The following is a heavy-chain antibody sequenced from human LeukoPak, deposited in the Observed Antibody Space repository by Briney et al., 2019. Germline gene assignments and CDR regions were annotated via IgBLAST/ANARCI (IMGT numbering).Heavy chain of an antibody. V-gene: IGHV1-2*02. D-gene: IGHD6-19*01. CDR1: GYTVSGYY. J-gene: IGHJ4*02. Sequence: GASVKVSCKASGYTVSGYYIHWVGQAAGQGLGGRGWINSNSGDKNYAPTRQGRVTLTRDKSISTAYTELSRVMCAAPAVFYCAGEAVTGAFDYWGEGTLVTVSS. CDR2: INSNSGDK. CDR3: AGEAVTGAFDY.